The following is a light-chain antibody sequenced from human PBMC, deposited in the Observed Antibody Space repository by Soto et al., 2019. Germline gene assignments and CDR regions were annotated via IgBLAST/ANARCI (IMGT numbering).Light chain of an antibody. CDR2: DAS. Sequence: EIVLTQSPVTLSLSPGERATLSCRASQSVTTFLAWYQQKPGQAPRLLIYDASKMETGIPARFSGSGSGTDFTLTISSLEPEDFAVYYCQQRTSWPLTFGGGTKVEIK. CDR1: QSVTTF. J-gene: IGKJ4*01. V-gene: IGKV3-11*01. CDR3: QQRTSWPLT.